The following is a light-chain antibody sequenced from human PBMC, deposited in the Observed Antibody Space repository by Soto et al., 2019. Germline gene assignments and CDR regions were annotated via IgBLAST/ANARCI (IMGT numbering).Light chain of an antibody. V-gene: IGLV2-23*01. CDR3: YSYRGSNAWV. CDR2: EDD. CDR1: SGDVGNYNL. Sequence: QSALTQPASVSGSPGQSITISCSGVSGDVGNYNLVSWYQQYPGKAPALLIYEDDKRPSGVSNRFSGSKSDSTASLTISGLQAEDEADYYCYSYRGSNAWVFGGGTKVTVL. J-gene: IGLJ3*02.